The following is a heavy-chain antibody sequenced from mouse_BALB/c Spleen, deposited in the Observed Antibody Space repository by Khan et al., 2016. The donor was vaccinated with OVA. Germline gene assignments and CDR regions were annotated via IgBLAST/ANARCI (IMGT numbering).Heavy chain of an antibody. CDR3: ARATFDY. CDR1: GYSFTTYY. V-gene: IGHV1S135*01. Sequence: VQLQQSGPELMKPGASVNISCKASGYSFTTYYIHWVKQSRGKSLEWIGYIYPFNTGTDYNQKFKGKATLTVDKSSSTAYMHLTSLTSEDSAVXYCARATFDYWGQGTLVTVSA. CDR2: IYPFNTGT. J-gene: IGHJ3*01.